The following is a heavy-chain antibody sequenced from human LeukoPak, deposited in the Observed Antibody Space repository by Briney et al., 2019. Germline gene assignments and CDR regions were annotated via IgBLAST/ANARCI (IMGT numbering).Heavy chain of an antibody. CDR3: ARDSPYGSGSYFDY. Sequence: ASVKVSCKPSGYTFTGYYMHWVRPAPGQGLEWMGWINPNSGGTNYAQKFQGWVTMTRDTSISTAYMELSRLRSDDTAVYYCARDSPYGSGSYFDYWGQGTLVTVSS. J-gene: IGHJ4*02. CDR1: GYTFTGYY. V-gene: IGHV1-2*04. D-gene: IGHD3-10*01. CDR2: INPNSGGT.